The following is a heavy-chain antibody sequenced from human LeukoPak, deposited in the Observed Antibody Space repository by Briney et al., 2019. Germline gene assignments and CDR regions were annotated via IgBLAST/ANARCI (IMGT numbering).Heavy chain of an antibody. CDR1: GFTFSRYW. CDR2: IKEDGTKT. J-gene: IGHJ4*02. V-gene: IGHV3-7*05. CDR3: ARGEAFCDY. Sequence: RGSQTLSCAASGFTFSRYWMTWVRQAPGKGLEWVANIKEDGTKTYYVDSVKGRFTISRDNAQNSLYLQMNSLTPEDTAVYFCARGEAFCDYWGQGTLVNVSS.